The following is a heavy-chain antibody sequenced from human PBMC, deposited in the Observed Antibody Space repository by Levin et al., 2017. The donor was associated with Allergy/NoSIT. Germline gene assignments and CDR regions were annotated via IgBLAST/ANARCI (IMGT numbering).Heavy chain of an antibody. D-gene: IGHD6-19*01. J-gene: IGHJ6*02. CDR1: GYTFTSYG. V-gene: IGHV1-18*01. Sequence: ASVKVSCKPSGYTFTSYGIGWVRQAPGQGLEWMGWMNTYSGKTNYVEEFQGRVIMTKDTSTSTAYMELRNLKSNDTGIYYCSRVGLYSNGWDPAPYDGMDVWGQGTTVTGSS. CDR2: MNTYSGKT. CDR3: SRVGLYSNGWDPAPYDGMDV.